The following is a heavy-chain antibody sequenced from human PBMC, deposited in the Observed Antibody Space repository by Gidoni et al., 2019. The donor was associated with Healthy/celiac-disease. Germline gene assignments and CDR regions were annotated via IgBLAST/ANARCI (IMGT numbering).Heavy chain of an antibody. J-gene: IGHJ5*02. D-gene: IGHD6-13*01. V-gene: IGHV1-18*01. Sequence: QVQLVQSGAEVKKPGASVKVSCTASGYTFTSYGISWVRQAPGQGLEWMGWISAYNGNTNYAQKLQGRVTMTTDTSTSTAYMELRSLRSDDTAVYYCARVKAGTRYSLNWFDPWGQGTLVTVSS. CDR1: GYTFTSYG. CDR3: ARVKAGTRYSLNWFDP. CDR2: ISAYNGNT.